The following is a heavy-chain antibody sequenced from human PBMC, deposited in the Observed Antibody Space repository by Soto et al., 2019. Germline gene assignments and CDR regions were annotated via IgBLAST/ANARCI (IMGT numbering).Heavy chain of an antibody. CDR1: SGSIRSSNW. D-gene: IGHD5-12*01. J-gene: IGHJ4*02. V-gene: IGHV4-4*02. CDR2: IYPSGST. CDR3: ARATGYVRYFDS. Sequence: QVQLQESGPGLVKSSGTLSLTCAVSSGSIRSSNWWTWVRQPPGKGLEWIGEIYPSGSTNYSTSLKSRVTIPVDKSKEQFSLKLNSVTAADTAVYYCARATGYVRYFDSWGQGTLGTVSS.